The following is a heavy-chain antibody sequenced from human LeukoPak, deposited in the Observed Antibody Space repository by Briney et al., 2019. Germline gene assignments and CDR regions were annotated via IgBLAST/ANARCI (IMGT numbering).Heavy chain of an antibody. V-gene: IGHV4-59*12. J-gene: IGHJ5*02. CDR2: IYYSGST. CDR1: GGSISSYY. CDR3: ARDVGYYPLNWFDP. D-gene: IGHD3-22*01. Sequence: SETLSLTCTVSGGSISSYYWTWIRQPPGKGLEWIGYIYYSGSTSYNPSLKSRVTMSVDTSKNQFSLKLSSVTAADTAVYYCARDVGYYPLNWFDPWGQGTLVTVSS.